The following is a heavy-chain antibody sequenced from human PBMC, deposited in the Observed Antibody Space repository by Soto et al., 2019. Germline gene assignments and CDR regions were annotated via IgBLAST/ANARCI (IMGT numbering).Heavy chain of an antibody. Sequence: ASVKVSCKASGYTFTSYAMHWVRQAPGQGLEWMGWISAYNGNTNYAQKLQGRVTMTTDTSTSTAYMELRSLRSDDTAVYYCARDMNDFWSGYPSLGGMDVWGQGTTVTVSS. CDR3: ARDMNDFWSGYPSLGGMDV. J-gene: IGHJ6*02. D-gene: IGHD3-3*01. CDR2: ISAYNGNT. V-gene: IGHV1-18*01. CDR1: GYTFTSYA.